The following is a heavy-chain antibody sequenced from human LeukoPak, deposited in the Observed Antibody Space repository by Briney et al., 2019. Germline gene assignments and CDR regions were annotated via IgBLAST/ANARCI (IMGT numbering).Heavy chain of an antibody. CDR2: ISGSGDNT. Sequence: GGSLRLSCAASGFTFNSYAINWVRQAPGKGLEWVSAISGSGDNTYYADSVKGRFTISRDNSKNTLYLQMNSLRAEDTAVYYCAHSAVAGGVPYYFDYWGQGTLVTVSS. CDR1: GFTFNSYA. CDR3: AHSAVAGGVPYYFDY. D-gene: IGHD6-19*01. J-gene: IGHJ4*02. V-gene: IGHV3-23*01.